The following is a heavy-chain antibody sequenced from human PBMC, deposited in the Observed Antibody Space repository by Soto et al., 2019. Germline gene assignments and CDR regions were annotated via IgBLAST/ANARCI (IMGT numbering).Heavy chain of an antibody. CDR3: ARLRDFHQTSANYDDAFDI. Sequence: QVQLVESGGGLVKPGGSLGLSCAASGFTFSDYDMSWIRRAPGKGLEWVSYISSCGGTIYYADSVQARFTISRDNAKNSVVLQMNSLRAEDTAVYYCARLRDFHQTSANYDDAFDIWGQGILVTVSS. CDR2: ISSCGGTI. CDR1: GFTFSDYD. D-gene: IGHD1-26*01. V-gene: IGHV3-11*01. J-gene: IGHJ3*02.